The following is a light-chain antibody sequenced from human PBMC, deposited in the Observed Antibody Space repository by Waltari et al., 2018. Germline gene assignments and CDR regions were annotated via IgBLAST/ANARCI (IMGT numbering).Light chain of an antibody. V-gene: IGLV2-23*01. J-gene: IGLJ3*02. Sequence: QSALTQPASVSGSPGQSLSISCTGSRSDGGNFLLLSWYQQHPGKAPKVIIYEGNKRPSGLSDRFSGSKSGNTASLTISGLQPDDEADYYCCSYVGGTSWVFGGGTKLTV. CDR2: EGN. CDR1: RSDGGNFLL. CDR3: CSYVGGTSWV.